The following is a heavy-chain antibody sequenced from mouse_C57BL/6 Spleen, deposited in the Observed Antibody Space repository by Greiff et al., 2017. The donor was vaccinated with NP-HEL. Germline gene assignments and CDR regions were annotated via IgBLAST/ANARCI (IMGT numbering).Heavy chain of an antibody. D-gene: IGHD1-1*01. CDR3: PRARYYVSSYYGGFDY. V-gene: IGHV1-55*01. J-gene: IGHJ2*01. Sequence: QVQLQQPGAELVKPGASVKMSCKASGYTFTSYWITWVKQRPGQGLEWIGDIYPGSGSTNYNEKFKSKATLTVDTSSSTAYMQLSSLTSEDSAVYYCPRARYYVSSYYGGFDYWGQGTTLTVSS. CDR1: GYTFTSYW. CDR2: IYPGSGST.